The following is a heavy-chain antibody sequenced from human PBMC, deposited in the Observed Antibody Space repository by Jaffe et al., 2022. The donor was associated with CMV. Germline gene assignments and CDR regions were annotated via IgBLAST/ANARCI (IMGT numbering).Heavy chain of an antibody. Sequence: EVQLVESGGGLVQPGGSLTLSCAASGFTFSNYWMSWVRQAPGKGLEWVANIKQDGSEEYYVDSVKGRFTISRDSAKNSLYLQMNSLRAEDTAVYYCARVQLSGAYSGSYPDYWGQGTLVTVSS. CDR1: GFTFSNYW. V-gene: IGHV3-7*01. J-gene: IGHJ4*02. D-gene: IGHD1-26*01. CDR3: ARVQLSGAYSGSYPDY. CDR2: IKQDGSEE.